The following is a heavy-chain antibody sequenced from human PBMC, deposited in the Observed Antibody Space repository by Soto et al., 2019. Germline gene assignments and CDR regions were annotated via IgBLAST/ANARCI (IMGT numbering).Heavy chain of an antibody. V-gene: IGHV1-24*01. CDR1: GYTLTELS. CDR2: FDPEDGET. Sequence: ASVKVSWKVAGYTLTELSMHWVRQAPGKGLEWMGGFDPEDGETIYAQKFQGRVTMTEDTSTDTAYMELSSLRSEDTAVYYCATSLQRRGYYYYGMDVWGQGTTVTVSS. D-gene: IGHD3-10*01. CDR3: ATSLQRRGYYYYGMDV. J-gene: IGHJ6*02.